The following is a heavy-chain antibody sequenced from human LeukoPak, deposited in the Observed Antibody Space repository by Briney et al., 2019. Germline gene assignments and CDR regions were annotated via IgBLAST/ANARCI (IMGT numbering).Heavy chain of an antibody. CDR3: ARPQYHWLLYHGFDY. D-gene: IGHD2-2*02. CDR1: GYSISSGYY. J-gene: IGHJ4*02. Sequence: SETLSLTCAVSGYSISSGYYWGWIRQPPGKGLEWIGSIYYSGSTYYNPSLKSRVAISVDTSKNQFSLKLSSVTAADTAVYYCARPQYHWLLYHGFDYWGQGTLVTVSS. V-gene: IGHV4-38-2*01. CDR2: IYYSGST.